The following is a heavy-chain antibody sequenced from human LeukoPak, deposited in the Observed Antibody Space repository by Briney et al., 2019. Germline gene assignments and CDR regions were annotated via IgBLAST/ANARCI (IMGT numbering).Heavy chain of an antibody. Sequence: GGSLRLSCAVSGSTFSSYWMSWVRQAPGKGLEWVANIKHDGSEKYYVDSVKGRFTISRDNAKNSLYLQMNSLRVEDTAVYYCARESSSWYRADFRFDPWGQGTLVTVSS. V-gene: IGHV3-7*01. CDR3: ARESSSWYRADFRFDP. CDR2: IKHDGSEK. D-gene: IGHD6-13*01. CDR1: GSTFSSYW. J-gene: IGHJ5*02.